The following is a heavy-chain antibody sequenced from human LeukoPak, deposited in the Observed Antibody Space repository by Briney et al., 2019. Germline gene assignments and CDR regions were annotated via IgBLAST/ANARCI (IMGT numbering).Heavy chain of an antibody. CDR2: ISSSSSYI. Sequence: GGSLRLSCAASGFTFSSYTVNWVRQTPGKGLEWVSSISSSSSYIYYVDSVKGRFTISRDNAKKSLYLQMNSLRAEDTALYYCARDGDTVLTRGYYYYLDVWGKGTTVTVSS. CDR3: ARDGDTVLTRGYYYYLDV. D-gene: IGHD3-10*01. CDR1: GFTFSSYT. V-gene: IGHV3-21*01. J-gene: IGHJ6*03.